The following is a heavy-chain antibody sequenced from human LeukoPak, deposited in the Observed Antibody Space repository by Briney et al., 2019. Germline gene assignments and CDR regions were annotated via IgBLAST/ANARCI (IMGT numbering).Heavy chain of an antibody. Sequence: SQTLSLTCAVSGGSISSGGYSWSWIRQPPGKGLEWIGYIYHSGSTYYNPSLKSRVTISVDRSKNQFSLKLSSVTAADTAVYYCASFYYDSSGYVLDYWGQGILVTVSS. V-gene: IGHV4-30-2*01. CDR2: IYHSGST. J-gene: IGHJ4*02. CDR1: GGSISSGGYS. D-gene: IGHD3-22*01. CDR3: ASFYYDSSGYVLDY.